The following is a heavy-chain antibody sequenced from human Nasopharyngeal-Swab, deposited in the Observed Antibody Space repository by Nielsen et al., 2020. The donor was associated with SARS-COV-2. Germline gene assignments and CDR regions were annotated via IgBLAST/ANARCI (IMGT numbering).Heavy chain of an antibody. Sequence: GESLQISCAASGFTFSSYGMHWLRQAPGKVLEWVAFIRYDGSNKYYADSVKGRFTISRDNSKNTLYLQMNSLRAEDTAVYYCAKAMEGVIPYYMDVWDKGTTVTVSS. J-gene: IGHJ6*03. V-gene: IGHV3-30*02. D-gene: IGHD3-10*01. CDR2: IRYDGSNK. CDR1: GFTFSSYG. CDR3: AKAMEGVIPYYMDV.